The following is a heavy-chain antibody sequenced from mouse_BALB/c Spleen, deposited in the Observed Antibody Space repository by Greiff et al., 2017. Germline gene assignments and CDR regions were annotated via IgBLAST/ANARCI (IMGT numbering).Heavy chain of an antibody. CDR2: ILPGSGST. D-gene: IGHD1-2*01. V-gene: IGHV1-9*01. CDR3: ARGLITTDYYAMDY. CDR1: GYTFSSYW. Sequence: QVQLQQSGAELMKPGASVKISCKATGYTFSSYWIEWVKQRPGHGLEWIGEILPGSGSTNYNEKFKGKATFTADTSSNTAYMQLSSLTSEDSAVYYCARGLITTDYYAMDYWGQGTSVTVSS. J-gene: IGHJ4*01.